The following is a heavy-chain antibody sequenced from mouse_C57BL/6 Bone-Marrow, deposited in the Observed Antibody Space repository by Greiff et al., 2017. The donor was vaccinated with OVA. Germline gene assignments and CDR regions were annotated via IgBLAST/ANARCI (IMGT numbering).Heavy chain of an antibody. J-gene: IGHJ1*03. CDR2: INPNNGGT. V-gene: IGHV1-22*01. D-gene: IGHD1-1*01. CDR1: GYTFTDYN. Sequence: EVKLQESGPELVKPGASVKMSCKASGYTFTDYNMHWVKQSHGKSLEWIGYINPNNGGTSYNQKFKGKATLTVNKSSSTAYMELRSLTSEDSAVYYCARDGSSYGYWYFDVWGTGTTVTVSS. CDR3: ARDGSSYGYWYFDV.